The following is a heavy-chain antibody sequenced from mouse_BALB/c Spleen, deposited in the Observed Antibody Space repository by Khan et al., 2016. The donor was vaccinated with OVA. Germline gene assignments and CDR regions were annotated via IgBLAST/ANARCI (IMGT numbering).Heavy chain of an antibody. Sequence: QVQLQQPGAELVKPGASVKLSCKASGYTFTSYYMYWVKQRPGQGLEWIGEINPSNGDTNFNENFKSKATLTVDKSSSTAYIQLSSLPSEDSAVLYCTRCRYGCFSYWGQGTLVTVSA. CDR1: GYTFTSYY. J-gene: IGHJ3*01. CDR2: INPSNGDT. D-gene: IGHD2-10*02. V-gene: IGHV1S81*02. CDR3: TRCRYGCFSY.